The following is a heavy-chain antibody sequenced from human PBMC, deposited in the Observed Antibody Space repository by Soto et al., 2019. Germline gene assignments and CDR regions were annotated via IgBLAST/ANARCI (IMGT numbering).Heavy chain of an antibody. D-gene: IGHD3-3*01. CDR2: INHSGST. CDR3: ASKQHTRTYYDFWSGYGSAVY. Sequence: PSETLSLTCAVYGGSFSGYYWSWIRQPPGKGLEWIGEINHSGSTNYSPSLKSRVTISVDTSKNQFSLKLSSVTAADTAVYYCASKQHTRTYYDFWSGYGSAVYWGQGTLVTVSS. CDR1: GGSFSGYY. V-gene: IGHV4-34*01. J-gene: IGHJ4*02.